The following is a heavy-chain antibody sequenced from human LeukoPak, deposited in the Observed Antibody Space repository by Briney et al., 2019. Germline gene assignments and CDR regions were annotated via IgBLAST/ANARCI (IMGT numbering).Heavy chain of an antibody. Sequence: PSETLSLTCTVSGGSISSYYWSWIRQPPGKGLEWIGYIYYSGSTNYNPSLKSRVTISVDTSKNQFSLKLSSVTAADTAVYYCASRFYSGSYQDYWGQGTLVTVSS. V-gene: IGHV4-59*12. CDR3: ASRFYSGSYQDY. D-gene: IGHD1-26*01. CDR1: GGSISSYY. J-gene: IGHJ4*02. CDR2: IYYSGST.